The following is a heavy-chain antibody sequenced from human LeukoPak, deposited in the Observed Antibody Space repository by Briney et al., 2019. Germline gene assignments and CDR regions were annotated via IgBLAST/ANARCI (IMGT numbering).Heavy chain of an antibody. CDR1: GGSISSGDYY. J-gene: IGHJ5*02. Sequence: PSQTLSLTCTVSGGSISSGDYYWSWIRQPPGKGLEWIGYIYYSGSTYYNPSLKSRVTISVDTSKNQFSLKLSSVTAADTAVYYCARDGSEYYDSSGLDPWGQGTLVTVSS. V-gene: IGHV4-30-4*01. CDR2: IYYSGST. CDR3: ARDGSEYYDSSGLDP. D-gene: IGHD3-22*01.